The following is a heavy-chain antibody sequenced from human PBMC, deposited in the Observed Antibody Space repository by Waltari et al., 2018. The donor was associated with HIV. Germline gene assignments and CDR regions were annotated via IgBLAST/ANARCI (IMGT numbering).Heavy chain of an antibody. D-gene: IGHD2-21*01. CDR2: ISGSGGSR. V-gene: IGHV3-23*01. J-gene: IGHJ6*02. Sequence: EVQLLESGGGLVQPGGSLRLSCAASGFTFSSYAMSWVRQAPGKGLEWVSAISGSGGSRYYADSVKGRFTISRDNSKNTMYLQMNSLRAEDTAVYYCAKGCGSGYYYYGMDVWGQGTTVTVSS. CDR1: GFTFSSYA. CDR3: AKGCGSGYYYYGMDV.